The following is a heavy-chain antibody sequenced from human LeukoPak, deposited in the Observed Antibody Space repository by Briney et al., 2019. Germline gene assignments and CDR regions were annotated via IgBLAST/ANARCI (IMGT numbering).Heavy chain of an antibody. Sequence: PSETLSLTCSVSSGSIISSSHYWGWIRQSPGKGLEWIGSMDYSGNPYYNPSLKSRVIISVDTSENQFSLKLRSVTAADTAVYHCARSTVATIRGGYSSGPYYYYMDVWGKGTTVTVSS. J-gene: IGHJ6*03. CDR3: ARSTVATIRGGYSSGPYYYYMDV. CDR1: SGSIISSSHY. D-gene: IGHD5-12*01. V-gene: IGHV4-39*01. CDR2: MDYSGNP.